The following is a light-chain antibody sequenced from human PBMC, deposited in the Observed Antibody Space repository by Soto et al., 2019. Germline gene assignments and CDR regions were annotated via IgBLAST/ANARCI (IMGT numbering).Light chain of an antibody. CDR2: DAS. J-gene: IGKJ1*01. Sequence: GDRVTITCRASQSISTWLAWYQEKPGKAPKLLIFDASTLGSGVPSRFSGSGSGTEFTLTISSLQPDDFATYYCQQYDIYPWTFGQGTKVEIK. V-gene: IGKV1-5*01. CDR1: QSISTW. CDR3: QQYDIYPWT.